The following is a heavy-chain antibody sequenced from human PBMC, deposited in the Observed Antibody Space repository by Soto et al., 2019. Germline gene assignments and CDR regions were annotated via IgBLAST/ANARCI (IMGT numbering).Heavy chain of an antibody. D-gene: IGHD3-22*01. V-gene: IGHV1-69*13. CDR3: ARDRYSSGYGG. J-gene: IGHJ1*01. Sequence: SVKVSWKGAGDTFSSYAISWGRQAPGQGLEWMGWIIANFGTTNYAQKFQGRVTITADESTSTAYMELSSLRSEDTAVYYCARDRYSSGYGGWGQGTLVTVSS. CDR2: IIANFGTT. CDR1: GDTFSSYA.